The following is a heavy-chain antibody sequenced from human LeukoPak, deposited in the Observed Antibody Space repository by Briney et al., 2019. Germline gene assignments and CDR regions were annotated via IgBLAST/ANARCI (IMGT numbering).Heavy chain of an antibody. J-gene: IGHJ5*02. CDR3: AAGQQLEEWAFDP. V-gene: IGHV1-58*01. D-gene: IGHD6-13*01. CDR1: GFTFTSSA. CDR2: IVVGSGNT. Sequence: SVKVSCKTSGFTFTSSAVQWVRQARGHRLEWIGWIVVGSGNTNYAQKFQERVTITRDMSTSTAYMELSSLRSEDTAVYYCAAGQQLEEWAFDPWGQGTLVTVSS.